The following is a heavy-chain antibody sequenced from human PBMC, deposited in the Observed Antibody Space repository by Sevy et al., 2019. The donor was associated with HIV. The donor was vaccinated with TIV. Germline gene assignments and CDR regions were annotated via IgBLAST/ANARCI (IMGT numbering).Heavy chain of an antibody. CDR2: IWYDGSNK. J-gene: IGHJ4*02. CDR3: ARDRGDCSGGSCLPYYFDY. Sequence: GGSLRLSCAASGFTFSSYGMHWVRQAPGKGLEWVAVIWYDGSNKYYAASVKGRFTISRDNSKNTLYLQMNSLRAEDTAVYYCARDRGDCSGGSCLPYYFDYWGQGTLVTVSS. D-gene: IGHD2-15*01. V-gene: IGHV3-33*01. CDR1: GFTFSSYG.